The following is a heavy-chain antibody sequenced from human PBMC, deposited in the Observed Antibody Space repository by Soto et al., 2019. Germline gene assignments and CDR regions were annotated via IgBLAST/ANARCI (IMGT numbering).Heavy chain of an antibody. CDR1: GLTLSSYS. J-gene: IGHJ4*02. V-gene: IGHV3-48*02. Sequence: PGGSLRLSCVVSGLTLSSYSMNWVRQAPGKGLEWVSHDGAGGTILYADSVKGRFTVSRDNAKNSLYLQMNILRDGDTAVYYCARQGPYGDHDHWGQGTLVTVSS. D-gene: IGHD4-17*01. CDR2: DGAGGTI. CDR3: ARQGPYGDHDH.